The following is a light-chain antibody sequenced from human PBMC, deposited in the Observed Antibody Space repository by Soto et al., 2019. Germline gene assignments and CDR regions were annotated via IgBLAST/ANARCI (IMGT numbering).Light chain of an antibody. J-gene: IGKJ2*01. Sequence: IVLTQSPGTLSLSPGERVTLSCRASQSVSSTYLAWYQQKPGQAPRLLVYALSRRATGIPDRFSGSGSGTDFTLTISRLEPEDFAVYHCQQYNTSPPGYTFGQGTKLEIK. CDR1: QSVSSTY. V-gene: IGKV3-20*01. CDR2: ALS. CDR3: QQYNTSPPGYT.